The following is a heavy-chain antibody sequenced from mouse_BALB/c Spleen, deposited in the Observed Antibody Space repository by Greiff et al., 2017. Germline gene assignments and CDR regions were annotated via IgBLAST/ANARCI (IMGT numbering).Heavy chain of an antibody. CDR3: ARNGYDYDGMDY. V-gene: IGHV1-54*01. Sequence: QVQLKQSGPELVRPGTSVKVSCKASGYAFTNYLIEWVKQRPGQGLEWIGVINPGSGGTNYNEKFKGKATLTADKSSSTAYMQLSSLTSDDSAVYFCARNGYDYDGMDYWGQGTSVTVSS. CDR2: INPGSGGT. J-gene: IGHJ4*01. CDR1: GYAFTNYL.